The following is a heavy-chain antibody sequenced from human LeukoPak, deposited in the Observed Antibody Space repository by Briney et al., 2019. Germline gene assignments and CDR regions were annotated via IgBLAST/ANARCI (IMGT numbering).Heavy chain of an antibody. CDR1: GGSISSYY. D-gene: IGHD6-19*01. CDR2: IYYSGST. CDR3: ARLSQDSLQWLVPDY. Sequence: SETLSLTCTVSGGSISSYYWSWIRQPPGKGLEWIGYIYYSGSTNYNPSLKSRVTISVDTSKNQFSLKLSSVTAADTAVYYCARLSQDSLQWLVPDYWGQGTLVTVSS. V-gene: IGHV4-59*08. J-gene: IGHJ4*02.